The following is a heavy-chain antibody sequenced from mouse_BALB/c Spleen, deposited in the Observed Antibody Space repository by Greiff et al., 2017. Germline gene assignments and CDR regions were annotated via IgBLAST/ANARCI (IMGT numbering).Heavy chain of an antibody. CDR3: ARSGWEDYAMDY. CDR1: GYTFTSYN. CDR2: IYPGNGDT. J-gene: IGHJ4*01. D-gene: IGHD3-2*02. V-gene: IGHV1-12*01. Sequence: QVQLQQPGAELVKPGASVKMSCKASGYTFTSYNMHWVKQTPGQGLEWIGAIYPGNGDTSYNQKFKGKATLTADKSSSTAYMQLSSLTSEDSAVYYCARSGWEDYAMDYWGQGTSVTVSS.